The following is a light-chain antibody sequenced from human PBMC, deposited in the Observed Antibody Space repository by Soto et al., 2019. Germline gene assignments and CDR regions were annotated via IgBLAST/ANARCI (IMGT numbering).Light chain of an antibody. J-gene: IGKJ4*01. Sequence: EIVLTQSPATLSLSPGERATLSCRASQSVSSYLAWYQQKPGQPPRLLIYDASSRATGTPARFSGSGSATDFTLTISSLEPEDFAVYYCHQRSNWPLTFGGGTKVDNK. CDR1: QSVSSY. CDR2: DAS. V-gene: IGKV3-11*01. CDR3: HQRSNWPLT.